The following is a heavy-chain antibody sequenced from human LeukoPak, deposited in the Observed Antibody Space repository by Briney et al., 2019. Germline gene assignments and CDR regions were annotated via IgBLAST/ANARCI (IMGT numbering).Heavy chain of an antibody. J-gene: IGHJ3*02. V-gene: IGHV6-1*01. D-gene: IGHD2-2*01. Sequence: SQTLSLTCAISGDSVSSNSAAWNWIRQSPSRGLEWLGRTYYRSKWYNDYAVSVKSRITINPDTSKNQFSLQLNSVTPEDTAVYYCAREMGYCSSTSCQGEDAFDIWGQGTMVTVSS. CDR3: AREMGYCSSTSCQGEDAFDI. CDR1: GDSVSSNSAA. CDR2: TYYRSKWYN.